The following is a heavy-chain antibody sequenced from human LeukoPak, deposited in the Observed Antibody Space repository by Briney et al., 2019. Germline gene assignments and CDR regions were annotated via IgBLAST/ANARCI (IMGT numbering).Heavy chain of an antibody. CDR2: INPSGGST. CDR3: AREVLDSTGHGYYYMDV. Sequence: ASVKVSCKASGYTFTSYYMHWVRQAPGQGLEWMGIINPSGGSTSYAQKFQGRVTMTRDTSTSTVYMELSSLRSEDTAVHYCAREVLDSTGHGYYYMDVWGKGTTVTVSS. CDR1: GYTFTSYY. V-gene: IGHV1-46*01. D-gene: IGHD6-25*01. J-gene: IGHJ6*03.